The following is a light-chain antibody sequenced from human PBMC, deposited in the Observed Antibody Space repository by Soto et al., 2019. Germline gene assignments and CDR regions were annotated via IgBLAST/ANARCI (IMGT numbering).Light chain of an antibody. CDR3: QHLYRYPIT. CDR1: QGISNS. CDR2: SAS. J-gene: IGKJ5*01. Sequence: DIQMTQTPATRSGAVGDRVTITCPSSQGISNSLAWYQQKPGKAPKLLIYSASTLQSGVPSRFSGGFSGTEFTLTLSSLQPEDFATYKCQHLYRYPITFGQGTRLEIK. V-gene: IGKV1-9*01.